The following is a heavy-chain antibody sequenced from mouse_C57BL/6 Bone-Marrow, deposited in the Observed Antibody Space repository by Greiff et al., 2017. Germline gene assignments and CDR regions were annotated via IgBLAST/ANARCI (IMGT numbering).Heavy chain of an antibody. CDR2: ISSGGSYT. D-gene: IGHD2-3*01. V-gene: IGHV5-6*02. CDR1: GFTFSSYG. Sequence: VESGGDLVKPGGSLKLSCAASGFTFSSYGMSWVRQTPDKRLEWVATISSGGSYTYYPDSVKGRFTISRDNAKNTLYLQMSSLKSEDTAMYYCASRWLLAYWGQGTTLTVSS. J-gene: IGHJ2*01. CDR3: ASRWLLAY.